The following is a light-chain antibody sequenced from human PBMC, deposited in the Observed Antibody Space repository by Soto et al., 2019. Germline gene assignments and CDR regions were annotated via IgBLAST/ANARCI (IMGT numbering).Light chain of an antibody. CDR1: QTVRNNY. CDR3: QQYGSAPFT. CDR2: DAS. J-gene: IGKJ3*01. Sequence: EFVLTQSPGTLSLSPGERATLSCRASQTVRNNYLAWYQQKPGQAPRLLIYDASSRATGIPDRFSGGGSGTDFTLTISRLEPEDFEVYYCQQYGSAPFTFGPGTKVDIK. V-gene: IGKV3-20*01.